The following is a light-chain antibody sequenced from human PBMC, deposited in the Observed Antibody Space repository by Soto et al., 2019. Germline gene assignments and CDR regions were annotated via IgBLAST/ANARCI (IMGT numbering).Light chain of an antibody. CDR2: SNN. V-gene: IGLV1-44*01. CDR3: AAWNDSLNGRYV. J-gene: IGLJ1*01. CDR1: SSHIGSNT. Sequence: QSVLTQPPSVSGTPGQRVIISCSGSSSHIGSNTVNWYQQLPGTAPKLLIYSNNQRPSGVPDRFSGSQSGTSASLAISGLQSEDEADYYCAAWNDSLNGRYVFGTGTKVTVL.